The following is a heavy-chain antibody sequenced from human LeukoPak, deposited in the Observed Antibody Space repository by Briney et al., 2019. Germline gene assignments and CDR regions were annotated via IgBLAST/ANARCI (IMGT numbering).Heavy chain of an antibody. Sequence: ASVKVSCKASGGTFSSYAISWVRQAPGQGLEWMGGIILIFGTANYAQKFQGRVTITADESTSTAYMELSSLRSEDTAVYYCASADTAMVPFDYWGQGTLVTVSS. V-gene: IGHV1-69*01. D-gene: IGHD5-18*01. J-gene: IGHJ4*02. CDR1: GGTFSSYA. CDR2: IILIFGTA. CDR3: ASADTAMVPFDY.